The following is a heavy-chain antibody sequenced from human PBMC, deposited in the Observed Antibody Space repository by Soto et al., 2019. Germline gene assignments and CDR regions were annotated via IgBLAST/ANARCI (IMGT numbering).Heavy chain of an antibody. Sequence: SETLSLTCAVYGESFSGYIWTWIRQTPGKGLQWIGQTNHSGSASYNPSLKSRVTISVHTSNSQFSLELSSVTAADTAVYYCARGLITGSHYSGGWYYFDSWGQGTQVTVSS. CDR3: ARGLITGSHYSGGWYYFDS. J-gene: IGHJ4*02. CDR2: TNHSGSA. D-gene: IGHD6-19*01. CDR1: GESFSGYI. V-gene: IGHV4-34*01.